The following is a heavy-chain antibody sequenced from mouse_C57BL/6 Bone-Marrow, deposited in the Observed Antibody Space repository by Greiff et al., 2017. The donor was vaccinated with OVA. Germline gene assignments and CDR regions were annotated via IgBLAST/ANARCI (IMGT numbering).Heavy chain of an antibody. CDR2: IDPSDSET. Sequence: QVQLQQPGAELVRPGSSVKLSCKASGYTFTSYWMHWVKQRPIQGLEWIGNIDPSDSETHYNQKFKDKATLTVDKSSSTAYMQLSSLTSEDSGVYYCARESITTVVAPYFDVWGTGTTVTVSS. D-gene: IGHD1-1*01. CDR3: ARESITTVVAPYFDV. V-gene: IGHV1-52*01. CDR1: GYTFTSYW. J-gene: IGHJ1*03.